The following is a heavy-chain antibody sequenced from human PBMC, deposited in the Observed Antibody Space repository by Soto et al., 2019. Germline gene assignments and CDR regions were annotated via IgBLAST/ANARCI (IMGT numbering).Heavy chain of an antibody. CDR1: GGTFSSYA. J-gene: IGHJ6*02. D-gene: IGHD1-20*01. Sequence: QVQLVQSGAEVKKPGSSVKVSCKASGGTFSSYAISWVRQAPGQGLEWMGGIIPIFGTANYAQKFQGRVTITADEYTSTVYMEVSRLRSEDTAVYYCARESNNWQSGYYYGMDVWGQGTTVTVSS. CDR3: ARESNNWQSGYYYGMDV. V-gene: IGHV1-69*01. CDR2: IIPIFGTA.